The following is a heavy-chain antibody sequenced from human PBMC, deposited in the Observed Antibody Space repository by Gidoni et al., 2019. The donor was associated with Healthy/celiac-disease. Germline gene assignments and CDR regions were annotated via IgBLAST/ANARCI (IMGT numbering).Heavy chain of an antibody. Sequence: QVQLQQWGAGLLKPSETLSLTCAVYGGSFSGYYWSWIRQPPGKGLEWIGEINHSGSTNYNPSLKSRVTISVDTSKNQFSLNLSSVTAADTAVYYCARGLTAAGIILNWFDPWGQGTLVTVSS. CDR2: INHSGST. CDR1: GGSFSGYY. D-gene: IGHD6-13*01. CDR3: ARGLTAAGIILNWFDP. J-gene: IGHJ5*02. V-gene: IGHV4-34*01.